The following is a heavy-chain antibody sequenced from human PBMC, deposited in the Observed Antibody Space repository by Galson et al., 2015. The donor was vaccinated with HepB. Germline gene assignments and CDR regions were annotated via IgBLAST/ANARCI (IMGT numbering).Heavy chain of an antibody. J-gene: IGHJ6*02. Sequence: SLRLSCAASGFNFNSYSMHWVRQAPGKGLEWLSYICGTSGNIYNADSVTGRFTISRDNAKNLLYLQMNSLRAEDTAVFYCVRVGKYFNGMGTWGRGTTVTVSS. CDR2: ICGTSGNI. V-gene: IGHV3-48*01. CDR1: GFNFNSYS. CDR3: VRVGKYFNGMGT. D-gene: IGHD2/OR15-2a*01.